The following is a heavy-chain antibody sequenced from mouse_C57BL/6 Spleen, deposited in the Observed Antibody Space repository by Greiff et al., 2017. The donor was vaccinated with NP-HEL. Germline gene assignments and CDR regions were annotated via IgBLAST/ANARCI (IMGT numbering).Heavy chain of an antibody. J-gene: IGHJ4*01. CDR3: AGHEPVKGAMDY. V-gene: IGHV1-62-2*01. Sequence: QVQLQQSGAELVKPGASVKLSCKASGYTFTEYTIHWVKQRSGQGLEWIGWFYPGSGSIKYNEKFKDKATLTADKYYSTVYMELSRLTSEDSAVFFCAGHEPVKGAMDYWGQGTSVTVSS. CDR2: FYPGSGSI. D-gene: IGHD2-13*01. CDR1: GYTFTEYT.